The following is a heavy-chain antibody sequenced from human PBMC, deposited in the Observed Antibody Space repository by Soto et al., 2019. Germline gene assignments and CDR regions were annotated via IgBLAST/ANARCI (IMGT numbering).Heavy chain of an antibody. CDR3: AKGRGGSYSPNAFDI. J-gene: IGHJ3*02. Sequence: EVQLLESGGGLVQPGGSLRLSCAASGFTFSSYAMSWVRQAPGKGLEWVSAISGSGGSTYYADSVKGRFTISRDNAKNTLYLLMNSLRAEDTAVYYCAKGRGGSYSPNAFDIWGQGTMVTVSS. CDR1: GFTFSSYA. CDR2: ISGSGGST. D-gene: IGHD1-26*01. V-gene: IGHV3-23*01.